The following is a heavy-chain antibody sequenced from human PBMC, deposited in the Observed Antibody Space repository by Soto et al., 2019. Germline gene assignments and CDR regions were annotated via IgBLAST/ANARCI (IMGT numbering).Heavy chain of an antibody. J-gene: IGHJ4*02. V-gene: IGHV1-18*01. CDR1: GYRFSRYG. D-gene: IGHD2-21*01. Sequence: QVQFVQSGGEVKEPGASVKVSCKASGYRFSRYGINWVRQAPGQGLEWMGWVSTYDGNTQYAQKFQGRITMTTDTSTNTVYLELRSLTSDDTAVYYCARDEEDANLMIVVLPGDYWGQGTLVSVSS. CDR3: ARDEEDANLMIVVLPGDY. CDR2: VSTYDGNT.